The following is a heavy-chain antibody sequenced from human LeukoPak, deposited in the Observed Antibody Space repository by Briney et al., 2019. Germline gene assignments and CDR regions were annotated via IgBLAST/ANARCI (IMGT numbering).Heavy chain of an antibody. CDR3: AAREMAVSYYFDY. D-gene: IGHD5-24*01. CDR1: GFTFTSSA. J-gene: IGHJ4*02. CDR2: IVVGSGNT. Sequence: TSVKVPCKASGFTFTSSAMQWVRQARGQRLEWIGWIVVGSGNTNYAQKFQERVTITRDMSTSTVYMELSSLRSEDTAVYYCAAREMAVSYYFDYWGQGTLVTVSS. V-gene: IGHV1-58*02.